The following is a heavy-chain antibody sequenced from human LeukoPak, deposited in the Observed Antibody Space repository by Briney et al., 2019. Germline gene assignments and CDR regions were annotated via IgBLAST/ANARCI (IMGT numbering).Heavy chain of an antibody. V-gene: IGHV3-11*01. CDR3: ARGGYYDSLTGLFDY. J-gene: IGHJ4*02. CDR2: IRTSGSTI. CDR1: GFTSSDYY. Sequence: GGSLRLSCAASGFTSSDYYMRWVRQAPGEVLEWVSYIRTSGSTIYHADSVKGPFSISRDNAKNSLYLQMNSLRAEDTAVYYCARGGYYDSLTGLFDYWGQGTLVTVSS. D-gene: IGHD3-9*01.